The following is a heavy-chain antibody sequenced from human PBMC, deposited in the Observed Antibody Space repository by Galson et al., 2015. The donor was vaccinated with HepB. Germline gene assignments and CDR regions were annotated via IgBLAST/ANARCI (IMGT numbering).Heavy chain of an antibody. V-gene: IGHV3-15*07. CDR3: ATPGLETYWIALDY. J-gene: IGHJ4*02. CDR1: GLTFSDAW. Sequence: SLRLSCAVSGLTFSDAWMHWVRQAPGRGLEWVGRIRSKGDGETTDYATPVKGRFTISRDDSKNTLYLQMDSLTTEDSAVYFCATPGLETYWIALDYWGQGTLVTVSS. D-gene: IGHD5-24*01. CDR2: IRSKGDGETT.